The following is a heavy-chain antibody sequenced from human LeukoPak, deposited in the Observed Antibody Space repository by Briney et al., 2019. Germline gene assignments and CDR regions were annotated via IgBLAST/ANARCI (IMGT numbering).Heavy chain of an antibody. CDR1: GGTFSSYA. Sequence: SVKVSCKASGGTFSSYAISWVRQAPGQGLEWMGGIIAIFGTANYAQKFQGRVTITADESTSTAYMELSSQRSEDTAVYYCARDSSGWNDAFDIWGQGTMVTVSS. J-gene: IGHJ3*02. CDR2: IIAIFGTA. D-gene: IGHD6-19*01. V-gene: IGHV1-69*13. CDR3: ARDSSGWNDAFDI.